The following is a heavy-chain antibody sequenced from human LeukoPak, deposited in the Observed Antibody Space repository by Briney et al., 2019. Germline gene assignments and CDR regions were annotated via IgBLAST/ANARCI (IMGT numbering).Heavy chain of an antibody. CDR2: INPNSGGT. J-gene: IGHJ6*02. Sequence: ASVQGSCKASGYTFTGYYMHWVRQAPGQGLEWMGWINPNSGGTNYAQKFQCRVTMTRDTSISTAYMELSRLRSDDTAVYYCARDLAFDSLSDIMDVWGQGTTVTVSS. D-gene: IGHD3-3*02. CDR1: GYTFTGYY. CDR3: ARDLAFDSLSDIMDV. V-gene: IGHV1-2*02.